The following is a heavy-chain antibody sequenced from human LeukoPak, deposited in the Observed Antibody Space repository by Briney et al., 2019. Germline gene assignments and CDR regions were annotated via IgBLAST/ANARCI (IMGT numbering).Heavy chain of an antibody. Sequence: ASETLSLTCTVSGGSISSGGYYWSWIRQPPGKGLEWIGYIYHSGSTYYNPSLKSRVTISVDRSKNQFSLKLSSVTAADTAVYYCASFPPYTVFDYWGQGTLVTVSS. CDR2: IYHSGST. J-gene: IGHJ4*02. CDR3: ASFPPYTVFDY. CDR1: GGSISSGGYY. V-gene: IGHV4-30-2*01.